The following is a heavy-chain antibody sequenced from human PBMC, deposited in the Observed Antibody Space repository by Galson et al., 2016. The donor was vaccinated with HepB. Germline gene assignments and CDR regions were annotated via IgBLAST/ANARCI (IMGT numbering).Heavy chain of an antibody. CDR1: GFSFSSYS. CDR2: ISSTSDYI. CDR3: ARCSSATCYRRGGFDP. Sequence: SLRLSCAASGFSFSSYSMNWVRQAPGKGLEWVSSISSTSDYIYSVDSVSGRFTVSRDNARSLLYLQMNSLRAEDTAVYYCARCSSATCYRRGGFDPWGQGTLVTVSS. D-gene: IGHD2-2*02. J-gene: IGHJ5*02. V-gene: IGHV3-21*01.